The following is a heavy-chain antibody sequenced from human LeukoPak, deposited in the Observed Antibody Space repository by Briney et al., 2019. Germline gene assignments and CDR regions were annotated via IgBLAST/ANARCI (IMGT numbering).Heavy chain of an antibody. V-gene: IGHV1-69*13. CDR1: GGTFSSYA. Sequence: SVKVSCKASGGTFSSYAISWVRQAPGQGLEWMGGIIPIFGTANYAQKFQGRVTISADESTSTAYMELSSLRSEDTAVYYCARDDDYSNTRFDYWGQGTLVTVSS. CDR3: ARDDDYSNTRFDY. J-gene: IGHJ4*02. D-gene: IGHD4-11*01. CDR2: IIPIFGTA.